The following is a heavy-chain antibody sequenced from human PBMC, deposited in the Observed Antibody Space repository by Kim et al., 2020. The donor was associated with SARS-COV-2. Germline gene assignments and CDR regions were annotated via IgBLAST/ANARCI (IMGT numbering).Heavy chain of an antibody. J-gene: IGHJ6*02. CDR1: GYTFTSYG. Sequence: ASVKVSCKASGYTFTSYGISWVRQAPGQGLEWMGWISAYNGNTNYAQKLQGRVTMTTDTSTSTAYMELRSLRSDDTAVYYCARDGYSHEINYYYYGMDVWGQGTTVTVSS. CDR3: ARDGYSHEINYYYYGMDV. D-gene: IGHD5-18*01. CDR2: ISAYNGNT. V-gene: IGHV1-18*01.